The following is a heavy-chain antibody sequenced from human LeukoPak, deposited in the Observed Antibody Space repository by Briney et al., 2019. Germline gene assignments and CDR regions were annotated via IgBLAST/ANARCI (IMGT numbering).Heavy chain of an antibody. J-gene: IGHJ5*02. Sequence: GGSLRLSCAASGFTFSDHYMDWVRQAPGKGLEWVAVISHDGGNKYYADSVKGRFTISRDNSKSTLYLQMNSLRAEDTAVYYCSGYNWFDPWGQGTLVTVSS. V-gene: IGHV3-30*03. D-gene: IGHD3-22*01. CDR2: ISHDGGNK. CDR3: SGYNWFDP. CDR1: GFTFSDHY.